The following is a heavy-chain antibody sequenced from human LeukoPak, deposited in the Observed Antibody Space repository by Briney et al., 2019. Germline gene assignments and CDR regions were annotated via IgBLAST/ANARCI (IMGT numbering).Heavy chain of an antibody. CDR3: ARGWEAYYGMDV. V-gene: IGHV1-8*01. CDR1: GYTFTSYD. D-gene: IGHD1-26*01. CDR2: MNPNSGNT. J-gene: IGHJ6*02. Sequence: ASVKVSCKASGYTFTSYDINWVRQATGQGLEWMGWMNPNSGNTGYAQKFQGRVTMTRNTSISTAYMELSSLRSEDTAVYYCARGWEAYYGMDVWGQGTTVTVSS.